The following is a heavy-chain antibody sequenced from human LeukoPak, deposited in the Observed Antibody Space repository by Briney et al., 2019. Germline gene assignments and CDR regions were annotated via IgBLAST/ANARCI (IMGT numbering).Heavy chain of an antibody. CDR2: ISYDGSNK. CDR1: GFTFSSYA. D-gene: IGHD6-13*01. V-gene: IGHV3-30-3*01. J-gene: IGHJ4*02. CDR3: ARDSGSSWVYFDY. Sequence: GGSLRLSCAASGFTFSSYAMHWVRQAPGKGLEWVAVISYDGSNKYYADSVKGRLTISRDNSKNTLYLQMNSLRAEDTAVYYCARDSGSSWVYFDYWGQGTLVTVSS.